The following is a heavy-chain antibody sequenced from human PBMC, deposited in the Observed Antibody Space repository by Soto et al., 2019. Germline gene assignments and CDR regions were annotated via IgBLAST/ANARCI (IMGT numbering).Heavy chain of an antibody. Sequence: QVQLQQWGAGLLKPSETLSLTCAVSGGSFNDYFWTWIRQSPGKGLAWIGEINHSGSTKYIPSLKSRVTMSVDTSKNQFSLYITAVSAADTGVYYCARGRRANMLRGLDPWGQGTLVTVSS. CDR3: ARGRRANMLRGLDP. V-gene: IGHV4-34*01. CDR2: INHSGST. J-gene: IGHJ5*02. D-gene: IGHD3-10*01. CDR1: GGSFNDYF.